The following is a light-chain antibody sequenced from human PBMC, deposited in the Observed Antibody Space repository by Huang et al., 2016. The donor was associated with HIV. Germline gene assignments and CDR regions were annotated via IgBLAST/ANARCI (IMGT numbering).Light chain of an antibody. J-gene: IGKJ3*01. V-gene: IGKV3-20*01. Sequence: EIVLTQSPGTLSLSPGESATLSSRASQSVTIKYLAWYQQKPGQSPRLLIYGASSRATGIPDRFRGSGSGTDFTLTISRREPEDFAVYYCQQYDESPFNFGPGTKVDIK. CDR3: QQYDESPFN. CDR1: QSVTIKY. CDR2: GAS.